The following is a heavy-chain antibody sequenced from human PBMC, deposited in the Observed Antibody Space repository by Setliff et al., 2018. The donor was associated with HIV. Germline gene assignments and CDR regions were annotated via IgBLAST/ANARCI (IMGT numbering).Heavy chain of an antibody. D-gene: IGHD4-4*01. J-gene: IGHJ6*03. CDR2: INHTGST. CDR3: ARGGTLTDMDV. CDR1: GGSFSGYS. Sequence: PSETLSLTCAFYGGSFSGYSWSWIRQPPGKGLEWIGGINHTGSTKYNPSLKSRVTISVDTSKNQFSLKLSSMTAADTAVYYCARGGTLTDMDVWGKGTTGTAP. V-gene: IGHV4-34*01.